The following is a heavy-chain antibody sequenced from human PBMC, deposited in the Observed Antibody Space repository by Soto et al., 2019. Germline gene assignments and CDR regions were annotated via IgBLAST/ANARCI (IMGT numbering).Heavy chain of an antibody. V-gene: IGHV3-11*01. D-gene: IGHD2-15*01. J-gene: IGHJ3*02. Sequence: GGSLRLSCAASGFTFSDYYMTWIRQAPGKGLEWVPYISSSGTGIYYADSVKGRFTISRDNAKSSLFLQMSSLRAEDTAVYYCARAYSDAFDIWGQGTMVTVSS. CDR1: GFTFSDYY. CDR3: ARAYSDAFDI. CDR2: ISSSGTGI.